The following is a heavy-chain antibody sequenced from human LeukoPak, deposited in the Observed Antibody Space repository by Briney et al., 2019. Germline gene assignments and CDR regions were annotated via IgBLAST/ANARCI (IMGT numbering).Heavy chain of an antibody. CDR3: ARDNKPPYSSSWYGSDY. J-gene: IGHJ4*02. Sequence: PSETLSLTCTVSGGSISSSSYYWGWIRQPPGKGLEWIGSIYYSGSTYYNPSLKSRVTISVDTSKNQFSLKLSSVTAAGTAVYYCARDNKPPYSSSWYGSDYWGQGTLVTVSS. V-gene: IGHV4-39*02. CDR2: IYYSGST. CDR1: GGSISSSSYY. D-gene: IGHD6-13*01.